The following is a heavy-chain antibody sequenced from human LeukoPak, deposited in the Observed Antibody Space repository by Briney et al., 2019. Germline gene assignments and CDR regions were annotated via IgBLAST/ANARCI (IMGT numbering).Heavy chain of an antibody. D-gene: IGHD6-13*01. V-gene: IGHV1-2*02. CDR3: ARESPYSSSWFDN. J-gene: IGHJ4*02. CDR2: INPRDGGT. CDR1: GYTLTDYY. Sequence: ASVKVSCKASGYTLTDYYLHWVRQAPGQGLEWMGWINPRDGGTNYAQKFRGRVTMTTDTSITTAYMDLNSLRSDDTAAYYCARESPYSSSWFDNWGQGTLVTVSS.